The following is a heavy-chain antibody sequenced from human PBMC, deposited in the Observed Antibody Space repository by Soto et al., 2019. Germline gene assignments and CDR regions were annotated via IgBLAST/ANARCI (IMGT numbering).Heavy chain of an antibody. CDR1: GASVNTGDYY. Sequence: VQLQGSGPGLLKPSQTLSLTCNVSGASVNTGDYYWSYIRQPPGKGLEWLGYIFYSGGTYYNPSLKSRATISLNTSRNQFSLTLTSVTAADTALYYCVGTGTTDDFWGQGALVTVSS. D-gene: IGHD1-7*01. CDR2: IFYSGGT. CDR3: VGTGTTDDF. V-gene: IGHV4-30-4*01. J-gene: IGHJ1*01.